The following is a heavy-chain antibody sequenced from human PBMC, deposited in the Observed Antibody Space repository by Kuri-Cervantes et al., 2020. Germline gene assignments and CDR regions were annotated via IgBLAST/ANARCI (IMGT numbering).Heavy chain of an antibody. CDR1: RSYW. V-gene: IGHV3-74*01. J-gene: IGHJ6*03. D-gene: IGHD2-2*01. CDR3: ARGASTSGGIYYYYYYMDV. CDR2: INSDGSST. Sequence: GESLKISCAAFRSYWMHWVRQAPGKGLVWVSRINSDGSSTSYADSVKGRFTISRDNAKNSLRAEDTAVYYCARGASTSGGIYYYYYYMDVWGKGTTVTVSS.